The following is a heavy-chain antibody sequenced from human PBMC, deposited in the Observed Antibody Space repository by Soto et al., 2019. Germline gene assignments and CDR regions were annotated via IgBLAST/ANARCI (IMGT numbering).Heavy chain of an antibody. Sequence: GGSLRLSCAASGFTFSSYWMHWVRQAPGKGLVWVSRINSDGSSTSYADSVKGRFTISRDNAKNTLYLQMNSLRAEDTAVYYCARDPGRSSWYESAKGWFDPWGQGTLVTVSS. CDR2: INSDGSST. J-gene: IGHJ5*02. D-gene: IGHD6-13*01. CDR3: ARDPGRSSWYESAKGWFDP. V-gene: IGHV3-74*01. CDR1: GFTFSSYW.